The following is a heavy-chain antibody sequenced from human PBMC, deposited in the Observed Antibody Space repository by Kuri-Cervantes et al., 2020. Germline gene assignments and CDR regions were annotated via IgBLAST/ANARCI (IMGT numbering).Heavy chain of an antibody. D-gene: IGHD6-6*01. CDR1: GGSISSYY. CDR2: IYYSGST. CDR3: ASLPSDSSSHPYFDY. J-gene: IGHJ4*02. Sequence: SETLSLTCTVSGGSISSYYWSWIRQPPGKGLEWIGYIYYSGSTNYNPSLKSRVTISVDTSKNQFSLKLSSVTAADTAVYYCASLPSDSSSHPYFDYWGQGALGTVSS. V-gene: IGHV4-59*08.